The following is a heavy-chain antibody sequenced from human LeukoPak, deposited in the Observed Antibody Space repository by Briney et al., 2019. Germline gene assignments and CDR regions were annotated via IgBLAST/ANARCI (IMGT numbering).Heavy chain of an antibody. Sequence: PSETLSLTCSVSGASISSSSFYWGWIRQPPGKGLEWIGSIYSSGNTYYNPSLKSRVTISVDTSKNQLSLRLSSVTAADTAVYYCATASYFGSGTYGYFDHWGQGTLGTVSS. CDR1: GASISSSSFY. CDR2: IYSSGNT. D-gene: IGHD3-10*01. CDR3: ATASYFGSGTYGYFDH. J-gene: IGHJ4*02. V-gene: IGHV4-39*01.